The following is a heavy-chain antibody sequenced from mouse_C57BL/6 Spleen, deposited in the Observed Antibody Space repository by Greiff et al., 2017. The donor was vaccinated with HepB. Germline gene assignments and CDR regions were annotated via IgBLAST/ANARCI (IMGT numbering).Heavy chain of an antibody. J-gene: IGHJ3*01. CDR3: ARLGLDYYGSSYRFAY. CDR2: INPSSGYT. V-gene: IGHV1-7*01. Sequence: QVQLKESGAELAKPGASVKLSCKASGYTFTSYWMHWVKQRPGQGLEWIGYINPSSGYTKYNQKFKDKATLTADKSSSTAYMQLSSLTYEDSAVYYCARLGLDYYGSSYRFAYWGQGTLVTVSA. CDR1: GYTFTSYW. D-gene: IGHD1-1*01.